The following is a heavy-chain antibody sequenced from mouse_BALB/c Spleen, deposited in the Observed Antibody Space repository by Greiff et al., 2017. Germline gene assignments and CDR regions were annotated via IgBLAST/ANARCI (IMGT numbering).Heavy chain of an antibody. CDR1: GFTFSSYA. CDR3: AREDRGSSYDWYFDV. D-gene: IGHD1-1*01. V-gene: IGHV5-6-5*01. J-gene: IGHJ1*01. CDR2: ISSGGST. Sequence: EVQVVESGGGLVKPGGSLKLSCAASGFTFSSYAMSWVRQTPEKRLEWVASISSGGSTYYPDSVKGRFTISRDNARNILYLQMSSLRSEDTAMYYCAREDRGSSYDWYFDVWGAGTTVTVSS.